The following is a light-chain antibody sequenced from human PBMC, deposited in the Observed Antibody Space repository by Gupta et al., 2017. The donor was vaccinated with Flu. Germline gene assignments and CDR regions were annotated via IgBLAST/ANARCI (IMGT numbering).Light chain of an antibody. V-gene: IGLV3-25*02. CDR1: ALPKQY. Sequence: SYELTQPPSVSVTPGQTTRITCSGDALPKQYAYWYQQRPDQAPALVIHTDNKRPSGIPERFSGSSSGTIVTLTISGVQAEDEADYYCQSADNSGAWVFGGGTKLTVL. J-gene: IGLJ3*02. CDR3: QSADNSGAWV. CDR2: TDN.